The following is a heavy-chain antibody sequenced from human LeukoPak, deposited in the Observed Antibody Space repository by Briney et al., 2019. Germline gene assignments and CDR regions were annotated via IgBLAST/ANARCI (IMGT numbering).Heavy chain of an antibody. V-gene: IGHV4-59*01. J-gene: IGHJ4*02. CDR1: GGSISSYC. Sequence: KPSETLSLTCTVSGGSISSYCWSWIRQPPGKGLEWIGYIYYTGSTNYNPSLKSRVTISVDTSKNQFSLKLSSVTAADTAVYSCARIGHEDYYFDYWGQGALVTVSS. CDR2: IYYTGST. CDR3: ARIGHEDYYFDY.